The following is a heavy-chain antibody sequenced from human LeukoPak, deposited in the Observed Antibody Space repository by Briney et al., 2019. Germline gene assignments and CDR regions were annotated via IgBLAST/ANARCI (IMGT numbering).Heavy chain of an antibody. J-gene: IGHJ4*02. CDR3: ARDLAYSRLDY. V-gene: IGHV3-7*01. CDR1: GLTFSSSW. Sequence: GGSLRLSCAVSGLTFSSSWMDWVRQAPGKGLEWVASINPEGSEKYSANSVKGRFTISRDNAKNSLYLQMDSLRVEDTAFYYCARDLAYSRLDYWGQGMLVTVSS. CDR2: INPEGSEK. D-gene: IGHD5-18*01.